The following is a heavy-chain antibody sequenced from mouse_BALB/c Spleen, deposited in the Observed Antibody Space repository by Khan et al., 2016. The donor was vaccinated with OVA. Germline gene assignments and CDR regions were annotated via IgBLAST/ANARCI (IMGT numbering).Heavy chain of an antibody. CDR1: GYTFTDYY. J-gene: IGHJ3*01. CDR2: ISPGSGDT. CDR3: GRRKYYSYTFAY. D-gene: IGHD1-2*01. V-gene: IGHV1-77*01. Sequence: VQLQESGAELARPGASVKLSCKASGYTFTDYYINWVKQRTGQGLEWIGEISPGSGDTYYNEKFKGKATLTADKSSSTVYMQLSSLTAEDSAVYYVGRRKYYSYTFAYWGQGTLVTVSA.